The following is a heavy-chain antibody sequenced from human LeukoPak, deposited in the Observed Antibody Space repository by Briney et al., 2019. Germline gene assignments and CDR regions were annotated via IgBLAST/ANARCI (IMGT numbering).Heavy chain of an antibody. CDR2: ISSSSTYI. D-gene: IGHD2-15*01. CDR3: ARDLGVYCSGGSCPIDY. J-gene: IGHJ4*02. Sequence: AGGSLRLSCAASGFTFSSYSMSWVRQAPGKGLEWVSYISSSSTYIYYAGSVKGRFTISRDNAKNSLYLQMNSLRAEDTAVYYCARDLGVYCSGGSCPIDYWGQGTLVTVSS. CDR1: GFTFSSYS. V-gene: IGHV3-21*01.